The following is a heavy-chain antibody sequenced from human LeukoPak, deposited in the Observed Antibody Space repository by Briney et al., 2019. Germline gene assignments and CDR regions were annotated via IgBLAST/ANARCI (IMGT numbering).Heavy chain of an antibody. CDR1: GFTFSSYS. CDR2: ISSSSSYI. J-gene: IGHJ4*02. V-gene: IGHV3-21*01. CDR3: AREEVLDYGSGSYYNGFDY. D-gene: IGHD3-10*01. Sequence: PGGSLRLSCAASGFTFSSYSMNWVRQAPGKGLEWVSSISSSSSYIYYADSMKGRFTISRDNAKNSLYLQMNSLRDEDTAVYYCAREEVLDYGSGSYYNGFDYWGQGTLVTVSS.